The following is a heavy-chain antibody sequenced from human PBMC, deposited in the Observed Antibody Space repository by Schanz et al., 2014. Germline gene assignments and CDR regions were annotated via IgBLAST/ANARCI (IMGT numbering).Heavy chain of an antibody. CDR3: TRSTLWSYDV. V-gene: IGHV4-4*02. D-gene: IGHD2-21*01. Sequence: QVQLQESSPGLVKPSGTLSLTCVVSGGSISSGVWRPWARQSPGKGLGLIGEIFHSGTTNYNPSLESRVPISGHKSKNQFSLILSSMTAADTAVYYCTRSTLWSYDVWGRGTMVIVSS. CDR1: GGSISSGVW. CDR2: IFHSGTT. J-gene: IGHJ3*01.